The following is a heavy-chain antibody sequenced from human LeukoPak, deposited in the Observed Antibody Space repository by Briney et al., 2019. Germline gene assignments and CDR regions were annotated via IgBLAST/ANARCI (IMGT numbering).Heavy chain of an antibody. CDR2: IWYDGSNK. V-gene: IGHV3-33*01. J-gene: IGHJ4*02. CDR3: ARGPGYSSGWYPRDY. Sequence: AGGSLRLSCAASGFTFSSYGMHWVRQAPGKGLEWVAVIWYDGSNKYYADSVKGRFTISRDNSKNTLYLQMNSLRAEDAAVYYCARGPGYSSGWYPRDYWGQGTLVTVSS. D-gene: IGHD6-19*01. CDR1: GFTFSSYG.